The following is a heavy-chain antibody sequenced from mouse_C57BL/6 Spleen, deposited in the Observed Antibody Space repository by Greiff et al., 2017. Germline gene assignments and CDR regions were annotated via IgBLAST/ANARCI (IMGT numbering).Heavy chain of an antibody. V-gene: IGHV1-5*01. Sequence: EVKVVESGTVLARPGASVKMSCKTSGYTFTSYWMHWVKQRPGQGLEWIGAIYPGNSDTSYNQKFKGKAKLTAVTSASTAYMELSSLTNEDSAVYYCSITTVGDYFDDWGQGTTLTVSS. D-gene: IGHD1-1*01. CDR2: IYPGNSDT. J-gene: IGHJ2*01. CDR1: GYTFTSYW. CDR3: SITTVGDYFDD.